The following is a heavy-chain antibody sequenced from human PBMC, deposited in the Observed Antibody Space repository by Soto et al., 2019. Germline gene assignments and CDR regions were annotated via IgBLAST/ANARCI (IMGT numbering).Heavy chain of an antibody. Sequence: PSETLSLTCAVYGGSFSGYYWSWIRQPPGKGLEWIGEINHSGSTNYNPSLKSRVTISVDTSKNQFSLKLSSVTAADTAVYYCARISNRCSSTSCYVLKGYGGMDVWGQGTTVTVSS. CDR3: ARISNRCSSTSCYVLKGYGGMDV. CDR1: GGSFSGYY. CDR2: INHSGST. V-gene: IGHV4-34*01. D-gene: IGHD2-2*01. J-gene: IGHJ6*02.